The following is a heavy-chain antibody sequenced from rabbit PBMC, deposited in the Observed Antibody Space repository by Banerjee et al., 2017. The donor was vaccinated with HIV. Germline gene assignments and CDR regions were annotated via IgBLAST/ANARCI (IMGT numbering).Heavy chain of an antibody. V-gene: IGHV1S45*01. J-gene: IGHJ3*01. CDR3: ARGANSYHTRLDL. Sequence: QEQLVESGGDLVKPGASLTLTCTASGFSFSSYYYMCWVRQAPGKGLEWIACIYTGSSGNTYYASWAKGRFTISKASSTTVTLQMTSLTAADTATYFCARGANSYHTRLDLWGPGTLVTVS. CDR1: GFSFSSYYY. CDR2: IYTGSSGNT. D-gene: IGHD6-1*01.